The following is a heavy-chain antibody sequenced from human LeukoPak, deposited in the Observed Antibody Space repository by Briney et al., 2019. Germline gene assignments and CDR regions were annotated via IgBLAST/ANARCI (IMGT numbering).Heavy chain of an antibody. CDR3: ARQITMAFFDY. V-gene: IGHV4-59*08. Sequence: SETLSLTCTVSGGSISSYYWSWIRQPPGKGLEWIGYIYYSGSTNYNPSLKSRVTISVDTSKNQFSLKLSSVTAADTAVYYCARQITMAFFDYWGQGTPVTVSS. CDR1: GGSISSYY. CDR2: IYYSGST. J-gene: IGHJ4*02. D-gene: IGHD3-10*01.